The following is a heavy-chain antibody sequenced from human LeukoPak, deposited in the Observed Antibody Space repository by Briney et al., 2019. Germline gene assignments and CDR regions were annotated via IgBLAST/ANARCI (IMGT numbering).Heavy chain of an antibody. V-gene: IGHV4-4*02. Sequence: SGTLSLTCAVSGDSITSTNWWTWVRQPPGKGLEWIGEIYHSGSTNYNPSLKSRVTISLDGSRNQFSLRLNSVTAADTAVYYCARGGNSAWYFDYWGQGTLITVSS. CDR1: GDSITSTNW. CDR2: IYHSGST. D-gene: IGHD6-19*01. J-gene: IGHJ4*02. CDR3: ARGGNSAWYFDY.